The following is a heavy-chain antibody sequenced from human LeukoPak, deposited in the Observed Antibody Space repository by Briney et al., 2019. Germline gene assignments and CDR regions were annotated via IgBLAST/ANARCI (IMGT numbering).Heavy chain of an antibody. J-gene: IGHJ4*02. Sequence: QSGGSLRLSCAASGFTVSSNYMSWVRQAPGKGLEWVSVIYSGGSTYYADSVKGRFTISRDNSKNTLYLQMNSLRAEDTAVYYCARDYGDYLAYFDYWGQGTLVTVSS. D-gene: IGHD4-17*01. CDR2: IYSGGST. V-gene: IGHV3-53*01. CDR3: ARDYGDYLAYFDY. CDR1: GFTVSSNY.